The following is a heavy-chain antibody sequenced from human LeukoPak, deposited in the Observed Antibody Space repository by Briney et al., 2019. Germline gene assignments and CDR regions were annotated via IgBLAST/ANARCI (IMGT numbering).Heavy chain of an antibody. V-gene: IGHV4-34*01. CDR2: INHSGST. J-gene: IGHJ5*02. CDR1: GGSFSGYY. Sequence: SETLSLTCAVYGGSFSGYYWSWIRQPPGKGLEWIGEINHSGSTNYNPSLKSRVTISVDTSKNQFSLKLSSVTAADTAVYYCTRGLGFDPWGQGTLVTVSS. CDR3: TRGLGFDP.